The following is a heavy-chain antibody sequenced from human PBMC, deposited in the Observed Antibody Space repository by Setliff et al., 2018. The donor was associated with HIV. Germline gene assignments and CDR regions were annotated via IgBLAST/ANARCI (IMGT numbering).Heavy chain of an antibody. J-gene: IGHJ4*02. CDR3: AKEGSGMFFDY. CDR1: GFTFRRFA. D-gene: IGHD6-25*01. Sequence: PGGSLRLSCAAYGFTFRRFAMSWVRQAPGKGLEWVSTTGGSGGATDYADSVKGRITISRDNSKNTLYLQLNSLRAEDTAVYYCAKEGSGMFFDYWGRGTLVTVSS. V-gene: IGHV3-23*01. CDR2: TGGSGGAT.